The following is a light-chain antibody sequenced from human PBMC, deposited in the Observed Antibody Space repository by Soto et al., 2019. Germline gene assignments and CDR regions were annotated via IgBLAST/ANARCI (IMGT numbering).Light chain of an antibody. CDR1: QSVSSD. Sequence: EIVMTQSPATLSVSPGERATFSCRASQSVSSDLAWYQQKPGQAPRLLISGASTRATGIPARFSGSGSETEFTLTISSLQSEDSAVYYCQQYNKWPPITFGQGTRLEIK. V-gene: IGKV3-15*01. CDR3: QQYNKWPPIT. CDR2: GAS. J-gene: IGKJ5*01.